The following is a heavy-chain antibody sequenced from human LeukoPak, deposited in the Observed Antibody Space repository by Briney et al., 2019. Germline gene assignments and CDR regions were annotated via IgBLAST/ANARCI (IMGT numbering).Heavy chain of an antibody. Sequence: GGSLRLSCAASGFTFSNYNMNWVRQAPGKGLKWVSSITSTSSYIYYADSVKGRFTISRDNSKNTLYLQMNSLRAEDTAVYYCARVGDYGSGFDFWGQGTLVTVSS. J-gene: IGHJ4*02. V-gene: IGHV3-21*01. CDR1: GFTFSNYN. CDR3: ARVGDYGSGFDF. CDR2: ITSTSSYI. D-gene: IGHD3-10*01.